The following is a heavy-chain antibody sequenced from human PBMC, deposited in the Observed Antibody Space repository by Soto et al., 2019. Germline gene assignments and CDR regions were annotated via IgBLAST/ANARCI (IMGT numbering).Heavy chain of an antibody. D-gene: IGHD1-20*01. CDR3: ARGGGITTYFDY. V-gene: IGHV4-31*03. J-gene: IGHJ4*02. CDR1: GGSISSGGYY. Sequence: SETLSLTCTVSGGSISSGGYYWSWIRQHPGKGLEWIGYIYYSGSTYYNPSLKSRVTISVDTSKNQFSLKLSSVTAADTAVYCCARGGGITTYFDYWGQGTLVTV. CDR2: IYYSGST.